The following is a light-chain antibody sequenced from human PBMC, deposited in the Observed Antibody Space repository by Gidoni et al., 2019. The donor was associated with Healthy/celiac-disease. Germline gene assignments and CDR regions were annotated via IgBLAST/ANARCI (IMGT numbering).Light chain of an antibody. J-gene: IGLJ1*01. CDR3: SSYTSSSTYV. CDR2: DVS. Sequence: QSALTQPASVSGSPAKSITISCTGTSSDVGGYNYVSWYQQHPGKAPKLMIYDVSNRPSGVSNRFSGSKSGNTASLTISGLQAEDEADYYCSSYTSSSTYVFGTGTKVTVL. CDR1: SSDVGGYNY. V-gene: IGLV2-14*03.